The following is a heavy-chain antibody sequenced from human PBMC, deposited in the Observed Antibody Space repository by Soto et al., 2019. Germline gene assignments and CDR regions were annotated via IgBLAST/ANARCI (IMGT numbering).Heavy chain of an antibody. D-gene: IGHD2-8*01. CDR2: IKEDGNEE. Sequence: PGGSLRLSCAASGFTFSSHWMTWVRQAPGKGLEWVASIKEDGNEESYVDSVKGRFTISRDNAKSSLYLQMNSPRAEDTAVYYCAKAGVAVSRDYWGQGTLVTVSS. CDR3: AKAGVAVSRDY. CDR1: GFTFSSHW. J-gene: IGHJ4*02. V-gene: IGHV3-7*01.